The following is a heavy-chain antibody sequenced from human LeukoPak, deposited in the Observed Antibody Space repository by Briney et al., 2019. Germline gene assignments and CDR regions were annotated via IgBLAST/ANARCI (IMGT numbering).Heavy chain of an antibody. CDR2: IYTSEVT. CDR3: ARSDGIVGEEAWFDP. J-gene: IGHJ5*02. Sequence: SETLFLTCTVSGGSISTFYWNWIRQPPGKGLEWIGYIYTSEVTIYSPSFRSRVAISVDTSKNQFSLNLSSVTAADTAVYFCARSDGIVGEEAWFDPWGPGTLVTVSS. CDR1: GGSISTFY. V-gene: IGHV4-4*09. D-gene: IGHD1-26*01.